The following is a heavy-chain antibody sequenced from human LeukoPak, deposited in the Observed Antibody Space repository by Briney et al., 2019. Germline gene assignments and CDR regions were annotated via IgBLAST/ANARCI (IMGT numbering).Heavy chain of an antibody. V-gene: IGHV4-61*02. D-gene: IGHD6-13*01. CDR1: GGSISSSSYY. CDR3: ASTSSSWIDAFDI. Sequence: SETLSLTCTVSGGSISSSSYYWSWIRQPAGKGLEWIGRIYTSGSTNYNPSLKSRVTISVDTSKNQFSLKLSSVTAADTAVYYCASTSSSWIDAFDIWGQGTMVTVSS. CDR2: IYTSGST. J-gene: IGHJ3*02.